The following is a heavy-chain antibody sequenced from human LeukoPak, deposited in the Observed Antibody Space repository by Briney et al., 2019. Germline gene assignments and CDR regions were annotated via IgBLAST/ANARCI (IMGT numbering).Heavy chain of an antibody. CDR3: ARDVGVGYYGSGTEVTY. J-gene: IGHJ4*02. CDR1: GGTFSSYA. D-gene: IGHD3-10*01. Sequence: ASVKVSCKASGGTFSSYAISWVRQAPGKGLEWMGGFDPEDGEAIYAQKFQGRVTMTEDTSTDTAYMELSSLRSDDTAVYYCARDVGVGYYGSGTEVTYWGQGTLVTVSS. CDR2: FDPEDGEA. V-gene: IGHV1-24*01.